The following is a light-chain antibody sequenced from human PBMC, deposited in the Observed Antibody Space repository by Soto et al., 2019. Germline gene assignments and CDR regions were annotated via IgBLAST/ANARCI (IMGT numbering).Light chain of an antibody. Sequence: GDRVTITCRASQSISSYLNWYQQKPGKAPKLLIYAASSLQSGVPSRFSGSGSGTDFTLTISSLQPEDFATYYCQQSYSTPRPVEYTFGQGTKLEIK. J-gene: IGKJ2*01. CDR1: QSISSY. V-gene: IGKV1-39*01. CDR3: QQSYSTPRPVEYT. CDR2: AAS.